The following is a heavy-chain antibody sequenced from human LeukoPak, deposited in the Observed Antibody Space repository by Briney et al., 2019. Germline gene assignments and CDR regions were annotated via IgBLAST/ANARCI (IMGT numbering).Heavy chain of an antibody. CDR2: INHSGST. CDR3: ARYEVAGGKFDY. V-gene: IGHV4-34*01. J-gene: IGHJ4*02. CDR1: GGSFSGYY. Sequence: SETLSLTCAVYGGSFSGYYWSWIRQPPGKGLEWIGEINHSGSTNYNPSLKSRVTISVDTSKNQFSLRLSSVTAADTAVYYCARYEVAGGKFDYWGQGIRVTVSS. D-gene: IGHD3-16*01.